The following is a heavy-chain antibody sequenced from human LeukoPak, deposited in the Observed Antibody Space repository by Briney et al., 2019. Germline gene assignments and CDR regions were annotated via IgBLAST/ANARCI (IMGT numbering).Heavy chain of an antibody. J-gene: IGHJ4*02. Sequence: ASVKVSCKASGYTFTGYYMHWVRQAPGQGLEWMGWINPNSGGTNYAQKFQGRVTMTRDTSISTAYMELSRLRSEDTAVYYCARDRIVVVPAAMSGLLNNWGQGTLVTVSS. V-gene: IGHV1-2*02. CDR2: INPNSGGT. CDR1: GYTFTGYY. CDR3: ARDRIVVVPAAMSGLLNN. D-gene: IGHD2-2*01.